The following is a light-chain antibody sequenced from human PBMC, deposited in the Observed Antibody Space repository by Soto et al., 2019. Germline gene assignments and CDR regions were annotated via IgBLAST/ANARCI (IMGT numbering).Light chain of an antibody. Sequence: DIVMTQSPDSLAVSLGERATINCKSSQSVLYSSNDKNYLAWYQQKAGQPPKLLIYWASTRYSGVADRFSGSGSGTDFTLTISSLHAEDVAVYHCQQYYSSPFTFGGGTKVEIK. CDR3: QQYYSSPFT. CDR1: QSVLYSSNDKNY. J-gene: IGKJ4*01. V-gene: IGKV4-1*01. CDR2: WAS.